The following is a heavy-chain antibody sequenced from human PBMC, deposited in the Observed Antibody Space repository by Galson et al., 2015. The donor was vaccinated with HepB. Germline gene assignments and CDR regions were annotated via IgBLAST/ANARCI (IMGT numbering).Heavy chain of an antibody. Sequence: SLRLSCAASGFTFSSYSMNWVRQAPGKGLEWVSYISSSSSTIYYADSVKGRFTISRDNAKNSLYLQMNSLRAEDTAVYYCARDGVSSSGYYYYYGMDVWGQGTTVTVS. V-gene: IGHV3-48*01. CDR3: ARDGVSSSGYYYYYGMDV. CDR2: ISSSSSTI. J-gene: IGHJ6*02. CDR1: GFTFSSYS. D-gene: IGHD6-13*01.